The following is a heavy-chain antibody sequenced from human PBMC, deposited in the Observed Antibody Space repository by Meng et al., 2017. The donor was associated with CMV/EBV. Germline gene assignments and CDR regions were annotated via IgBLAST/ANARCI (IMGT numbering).Heavy chain of an antibody. V-gene: IGHV4-4*07. CDR2: IYTSGST. Sequence: GQLQESGPGLVKPSEALSLTCTVSGGSISSYYWSWIRQPAGKGLEWIGRIYTSGSTNYNPSLKSRVTMSVDTSKNQFSLKLSSVTAADTAVYYCARHGDTAMVVGIDYWGQGTLVTVSS. CDR1: GGSISSYY. CDR3: ARHGDTAMVVGIDY. D-gene: IGHD5-18*01. J-gene: IGHJ4*02.